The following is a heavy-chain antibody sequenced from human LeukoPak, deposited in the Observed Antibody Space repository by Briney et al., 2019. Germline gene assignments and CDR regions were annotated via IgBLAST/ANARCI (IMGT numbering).Heavy chain of an antibody. Sequence: GRSLRLSCAASGFTFDGYAMHWVRQAPGKVLEWVSGISWNSGSIGYADSVKGRFTISRDNAKNSLYLQMNSLRAEDTAVYYCARDSSSWQFDYWGQGTLVTVSS. CDR2: ISWNSGSI. CDR1: GFTFDGYA. J-gene: IGHJ4*02. CDR3: ARDSSSWQFDY. D-gene: IGHD6-13*01. V-gene: IGHV3-9*01.